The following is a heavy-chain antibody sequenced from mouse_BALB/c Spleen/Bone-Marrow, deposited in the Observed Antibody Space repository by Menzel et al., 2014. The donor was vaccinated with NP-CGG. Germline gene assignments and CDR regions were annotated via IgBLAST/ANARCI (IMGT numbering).Heavy chain of an antibody. CDR1: GYTFSSYW. CDR2: ILPGSGSI. D-gene: IGHD2-1*01. Sequence: QVQLQQPGAELMKPGASVKISCKATGYTFSSYWIEWVKQRPGHGLEWIGEILPGSGSIKYNEKFKGKATFTADTSSNTAYMQLCSLTSEDSAVYYCASPIYYGNYGFAYWGQGTLVTVSA. CDR3: ASPIYYGNYGFAY. V-gene: IGHV1-9*01. J-gene: IGHJ3*01.